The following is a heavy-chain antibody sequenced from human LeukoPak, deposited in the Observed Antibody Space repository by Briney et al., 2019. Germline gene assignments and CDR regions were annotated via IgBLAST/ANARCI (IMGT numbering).Heavy chain of an antibody. CDR2: ITPIFGA. CDR1: GYTFTSYG. V-gene: IGHV1-69*06. Sequence: SVKVSCKASGYTFTSYGISWVRQAPGQGLEWMGGITPIFGANHAQKFQGRVTITADKSTSTAYMELSSLRSEDTAVYYCARELRQYYYDNSGYYHPFDYWSQGTLVTVSS. D-gene: IGHD3-22*01. CDR3: ARELRQYYYDNSGYYHPFDY. J-gene: IGHJ4*02.